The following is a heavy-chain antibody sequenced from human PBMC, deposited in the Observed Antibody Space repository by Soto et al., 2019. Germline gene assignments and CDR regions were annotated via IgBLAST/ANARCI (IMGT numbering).Heavy chain of an antibody. Sequence: PGGSLRLSCAASGFTFSSYSMNWVRQAPGKGLEWVSSISSSSSYIYYADSVKGRFTISRDNAKNSLYLQMNSLRAEDTAVYYCARDTPLAAAGILWGQGTLVTVSS. D-gene: IGHD6-13*01. CDR1: GFTFSSYS. CDR2: ISSSSSYI. V-gene: IGHV3-21*01. J-gene: IGHJ4*02. CDR3: ARDTPLAAAGIL.